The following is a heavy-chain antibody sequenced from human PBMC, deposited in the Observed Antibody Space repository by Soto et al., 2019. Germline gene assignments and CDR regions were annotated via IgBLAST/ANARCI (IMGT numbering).Heavy chain of an antibody. CDR3: ARSQFDYVWGTSGYFDS. D-gene: IGHD3-16*01. Sequence: GESLKISCKGSVYSFTTHWVGWVRQMPGKGLEWMGIIYPGDSDARYSPSFQGQVTISVDESITTAFLQWSSLKASDTAMYYCARSQFDYVWGTSGYFDSWGQGTLVTVSS. J-gene: IGHJ4*02. CDR2: IYPGDSDA. V-gene: IGHV5-51*01. CDR1: VYSFTTHW.